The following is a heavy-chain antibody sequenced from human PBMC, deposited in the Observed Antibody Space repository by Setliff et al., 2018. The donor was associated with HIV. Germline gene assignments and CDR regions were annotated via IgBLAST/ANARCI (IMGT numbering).Heavy chain of an antibody. V-gene: IGHV1-46*01. J-gene: IGHJ4*02. CDR1: GYTFTNF. D-gene: IGHD3-16*01. CDR3: ARAVASRNIRGEYSFDY. Sequence: ASVKVSCKASGYTFTNFVHWVRQAPGQGLEWMGIIDPSGGSTTYAQKFQGRLTMTSDTSTSTVYMELSSLRSEDTAVYYCARAVASRNIRGEYSFDYWGQGTLVTVSS. CDR2: IDPSGGST.